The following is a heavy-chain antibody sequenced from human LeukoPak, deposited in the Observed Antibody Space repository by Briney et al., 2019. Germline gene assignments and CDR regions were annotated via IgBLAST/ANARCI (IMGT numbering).Heavy chain of an antibody. Sequence: ASVKVSCKASGYTFSTYGVTWVRQAPGQGLEWMGWISAYNGDTDYAQKLQGRLTVTTDTSTSTAYMELRSLRSDDTAVYYCASNTGSDSSGYKYWGQGTLVTVSS. CDR2: ISAYNGDT. J-gene: IGHJ4*02. CDR1: GYTFSTYG. V-gene: IGHV1-18*01. CDR3: ASNTGSDSSGYKY. D-gene: IGHD3-22*01.